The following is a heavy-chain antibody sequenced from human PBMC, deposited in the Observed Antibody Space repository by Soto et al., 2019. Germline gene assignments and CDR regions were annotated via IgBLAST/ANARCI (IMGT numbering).Heavy chain of an antibody. CDR2: ISAYNGNT. J-gene: IGHJ4*02. CDR1: GYTFTSYG. V-gene: IGHV1-18*01. D-gene: IGHD6-19*01. Sequence: QVQLVQSGAEVKKPGASVKVSCKASGYTFTSYGISWVRQAPGQGLEWMGWISAYNGNTNYAQKLQGRVTMTTDTSTSTAYMELRSLRSDDTVVYYCARDLENSSGWYYGPNNFDYWGQGTLVTVSS. CDR3: ARDLENSSGWYYGPNNFDY.